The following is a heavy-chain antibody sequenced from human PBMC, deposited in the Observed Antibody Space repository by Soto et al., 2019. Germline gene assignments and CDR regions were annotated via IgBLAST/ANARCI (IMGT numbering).Heavy chain of an antibody. V-gene: IGHV1-2*04. CDR3: ARGSPRRFGVGYYYYYGMDV. J-gene: IGHJ6*02. D-gene: IGHD3-10*01. CDR1: GYTFTGYY. CDR2: INPNSGGT. Sequence: QVQLVQSGAEVKKPGASVKVSCKASGYTFTGYYMQWVRQAPGQGLEWMGWINPNSGGTNYAQKFQGWVTMTRDTSISTAYMELSRLRSDDTAVYYCARGSPRRFGVGYYYYYGMDVWGQGTTVTVSS.